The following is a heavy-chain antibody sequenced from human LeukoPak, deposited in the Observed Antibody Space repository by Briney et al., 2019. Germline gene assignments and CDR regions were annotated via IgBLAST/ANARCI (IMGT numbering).Heavy chain of an antibody. V-gene: IGHV3-23*01. Sequence: SGGSLRLSCAASGFTFSSYAMSWVRQAPGKGLEWVSAISGSGGSTYYADSVKGRFTISRDNSKNTLYLQMNSPRAEDTAVYYCARDHSYEFSGYDYYYYGMDVWGQGTTVTVSS. CDR1: GFTFSSYA. CDR2: ISGSGGST. J-gene: IGHJ6*02. CDR3: ARDHSYEFSGYDYYYYGMDV. D-gene: IGHD5-12*01.